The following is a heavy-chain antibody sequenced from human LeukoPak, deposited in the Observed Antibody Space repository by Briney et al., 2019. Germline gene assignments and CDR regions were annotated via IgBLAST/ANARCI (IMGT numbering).Heavy chain of an antibody. Sequence: ASVKVSCKASGYTFTSYGISWVRQAPGQGPEWMGWISAYNGNTNYAQKLQGRVTMTTDTSTSTAYMELRSLRSDDTAVYYCARGRRSRHSSGWYDYYFDYWGQGTLVTVSS. J-gene: IGHJ4*02. CDR1: GYTFTSYG. D-gene: IGHD6-19*01. CDR2: ISAYNGNT. V-gene: IGHV1-18*01. CDR3: ARGRRSRHSSGWYDYYFDY.